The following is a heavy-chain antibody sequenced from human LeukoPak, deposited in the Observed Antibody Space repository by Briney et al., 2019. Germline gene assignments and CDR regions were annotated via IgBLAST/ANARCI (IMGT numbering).Heavy chain of an antibody. V-gene: IGHV4-31*03. CDR1: GGSISSGGHF. Sequence: SETLSLTCTASGGSISSGGHFWNWIRQHPGKGLEWIGYIYYSGSSFYNPSLKSRVTISVDTSKNQFSLNLSSVTAADTAVYYCARGSNARTGFDPWGQGTLVTVSS. CDR3: ARGSNARTGFDP. J-gene: IGHJ5*02. CDR2: IYYSGSS.